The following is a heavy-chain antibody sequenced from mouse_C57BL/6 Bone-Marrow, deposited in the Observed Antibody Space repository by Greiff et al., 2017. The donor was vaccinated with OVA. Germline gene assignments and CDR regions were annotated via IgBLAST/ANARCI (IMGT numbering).Heavy chain of an antibody. CDR2: IRRKSSNYAT. Sequence: EVMLVESGGGLVQPKGSLKLSCAASGFTFNTYAMHWVRQAPGKGLEWVARIRRKSSNYATYYADSVKDRFTISRDDSQSMIYLQMNNLKTEDTAMYDWVREGDYYDYGEGSWFAYWGQGTMVTVSA. D-gene: IGHD2-4*01. CDR1: GFTFNTYA. V-gene: IGHV10-3*01. CDR3: VREGDYYDYGEGSWFAY. J-gene: IGHJ3*01.